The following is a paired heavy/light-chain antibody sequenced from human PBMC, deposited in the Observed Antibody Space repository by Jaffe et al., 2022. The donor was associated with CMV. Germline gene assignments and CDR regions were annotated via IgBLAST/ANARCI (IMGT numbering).Heavy chain of an antibody. CDR2: IYYSGST. CDR1: GGSISSGAYY. V-gene: IGHV4-31*03. CDR3: ARDRPNHETSGYFFDY. D-gene: IGHD3-22*01. J-gene: IGHJ4*02. Sequence: QVQLQESGPGLVKPSQTLSLTCTVSGGSISSGAYYWSWIRQLPGKGLEWIGYIYYSGSTYYNPSLKSRLTISIDTSENQFSLKLSSVTAADTAVYYCARDRPNHETSGYFFDYWGQGTLVTVSS.
Light chain of an antibody. CDR1: SLRSYH. CDR3: NSRDSSGNPLRV. CDR2: GQN. V-gene: IGLV3-19*01. Sequence: SSELTQDPAVSVALGQTVRITCQGDSLRSYHASWYQQKPGQAPVLVIYGQNNRPSGIPDRFSGSSSGNTASLTITGAQAEDEADYYCNSRDSSGNPLRVFGGGTKLTVL. J-gene: IGLJ3*02.